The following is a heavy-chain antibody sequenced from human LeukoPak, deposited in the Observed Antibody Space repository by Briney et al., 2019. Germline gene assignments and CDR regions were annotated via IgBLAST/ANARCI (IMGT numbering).Heavy chain of an antibody. J-gene: IGHJ4*02. D-gene: IGHD2-2*01. CDR3: ARGSTLNVVVPAAADY. Sequence: GASVKVSCKASGGTFSSYAISWVRQAPGQGLEWMGGIIPIFGTANYAQKFQGRVTITADESTSTAYMELSSLRSEDTAVYYCARGSTLNVVVPAAADYWGQGTLVTVSS. CDR1: GGTFSSYA. V-gene: IGHV1-69*13. CDR2: IIPIFGTA.